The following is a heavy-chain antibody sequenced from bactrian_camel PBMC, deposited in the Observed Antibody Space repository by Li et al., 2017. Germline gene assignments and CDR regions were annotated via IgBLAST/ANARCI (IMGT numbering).Heavy chain of an antibody. CDR3: AADFFNLQLARHYSN. V-gene: IGHV3-2*01. Sequence: HVQLVESGGGLVQPGGSLRLSCATSGFTVTRYYISWVRQAPGKDLEWVSSIYSNGGNTYYADTVRGRFTISKDNAENTLYLQMNNLKPEDTAMYYCAADFFNLQLARHYSNWGRGTQVTVS. CDR2: IYSNGGNT. CDR1: GFTVTRYY. D-gene: IGHD4*01. J-gene: IGHJ4*01.